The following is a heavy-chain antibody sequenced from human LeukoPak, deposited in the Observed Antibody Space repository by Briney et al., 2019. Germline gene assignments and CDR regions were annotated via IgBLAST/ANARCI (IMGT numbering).Heavy chain of an antibody. CDR2: INHSGST. J-gene: IGHJ4*02. V-gene: IGHV4-34*01. D-gene: IGHD3-10*01. CDR1: GGSFSGYY. CDR3: ARDGDGSGSPPFDY. Sequence: SETLSLTCAVYGGSFSGYYWSWIRQPPGKGLEWIGEINHSGSTNYNPSLKSRVTISVDTSKNQFSLKLSSVTAADTAVYYCARDGDGSGSPPFDYWGQGTLVTVSS.